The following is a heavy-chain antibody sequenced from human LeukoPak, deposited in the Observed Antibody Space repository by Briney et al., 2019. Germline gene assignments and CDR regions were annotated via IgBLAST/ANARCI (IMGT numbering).Heavy chain of an antibody. V-gene: IGHV3-23*01. J-gene: IGHJ6*03. CDR3: AKQPYNYYYLDV. CDR2: IVGDSSKT. D-gene: IGHD2-21*01. Sequence: GGSLRLSCAASGFRFTDYSMSWVRQAPGKGLEWVSTIVGDSSKTYYADSVKGRFTISRDNSNYMLFLHMNSLRAEDTAIYYCAKQPYNYYYLDVWGKGTTVTVSS. CDR1: GFRFTDYS.